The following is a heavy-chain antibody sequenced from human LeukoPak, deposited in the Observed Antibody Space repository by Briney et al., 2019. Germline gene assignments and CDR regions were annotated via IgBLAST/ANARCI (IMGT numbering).Heavy chain of an antibody. CDR3: ARATGDYFGYYYYMDV. J-gene: IGHJ6*03. D-gene: IGHD2/OR15-2a*01. CDR1: GFTLSSYE. CDR2: ISSSSSTI. Sequence: GGSLRLSCAASGFTLSSYEMNWVRQAPGKGLEWVSYISSSSSTICYADSVKGRFTISRDNAKNSLYLQMNSLRAEDTAVYYCARATGDYFGYYYYMDVWGKGTTVTVSS. V-gene: IGHV3-48*01.